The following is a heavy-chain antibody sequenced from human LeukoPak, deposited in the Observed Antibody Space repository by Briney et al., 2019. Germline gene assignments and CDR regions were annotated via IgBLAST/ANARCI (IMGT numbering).Heavy chain of an antibody. J-gene: IGHJ4*02. Sequence: GGSLRLSCAASGFTSRIHWLSWVRQAPGKGLEWVAKINQDGGEKYYGDPVKGRFTISRDSAKNSLYLQMNSLRAEDTAVYYCAREMSYGDCFDYWGQGTLVTVSS. CDR3: AREMSYGDCFDY. CDR1: GFTSRIHW. V-gene: IGHV3-7*03. D-gene: IGHD4-17*01. CDR2: INQDGGEK.